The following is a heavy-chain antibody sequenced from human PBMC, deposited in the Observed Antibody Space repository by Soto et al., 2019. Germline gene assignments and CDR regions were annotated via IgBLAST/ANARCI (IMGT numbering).Heavy chain of an antibody. J-gene: IGHJ4*02. D-gene: IGHD3-16*01. V-gene: IGHV4-34*01. Sequence: SETLSLTCAVYGGSFSGHYWSWIRQPPGKGLEWIGEINHSGSTNYNPSLKSRVTISVDTSKNQFSLKLSSVTAADTAVYYCARGGGGVFRFDYWGQGTLVTVSS. CDR2: INHSGST. CDR3: ARGGGGVFRFDY. CDR1: GGSFSGHY.